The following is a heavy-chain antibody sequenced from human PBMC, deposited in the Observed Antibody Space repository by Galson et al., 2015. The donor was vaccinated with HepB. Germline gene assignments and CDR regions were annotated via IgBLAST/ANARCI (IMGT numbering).Heavy chain of an antibody. J-gene: IGHJ4*02. Sequence: SVKVSCKASGYTFTSYAMNWVRQAPGQGLEWLGWTNTNTGNPTYAQDFAGRFVFSLDTSASTAYLQISGLKAEDTAVYYCARDGLRQWLISPEKNFDSWGQGTLVTVSS. D-gene: IGHD6-19*01. V-gene: IGHV7-4-1*02. CDR1: GYTFTSYA. CDR3: ARDGLRQWLISPEKNFDS. CDR2: TNTNTGNP.